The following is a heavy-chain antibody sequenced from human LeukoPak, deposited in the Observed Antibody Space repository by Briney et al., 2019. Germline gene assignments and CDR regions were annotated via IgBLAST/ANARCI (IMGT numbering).Heavy chain of an antibody. D-gene: IGHD2-2*01. Sequence: PGGSLRLSCAASGFTFSSFALSWVRQAPGKGLEWVSSISGSGDSTYYMESVKGRFTISKDNAKNTVYLQMNNLRAEDTAVYYCVSFYETYWGRGTLVTVSS. CDR1: GFTFSSFA. CDR2: ISGSGDST. V-gene: IGHV3-23*01. CDR3: VSFYETY. J-gene: IGHJ4*02.